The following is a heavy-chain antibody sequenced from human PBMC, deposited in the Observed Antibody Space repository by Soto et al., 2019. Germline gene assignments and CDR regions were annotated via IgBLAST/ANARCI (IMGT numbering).Heavy chain of an antibody. Sequence: SVKVSCKDSGGTFSSYTISWVRQAPGQGLEWMGRIIPILGIANYAQKFQGRVTITADKSTSTAYMELSSLRSEDTAVYYCAGSLGYSSGWFDYWGQGTLVTVSS. CDR1: GGTFSSYT. CDR3: AGSLGYSSGWFDY. CDR2: IIPILGIA. D-gene: IGHD6-19*01. J-gene: IGHJ5*01. V-gene: IGHV1-69*02.